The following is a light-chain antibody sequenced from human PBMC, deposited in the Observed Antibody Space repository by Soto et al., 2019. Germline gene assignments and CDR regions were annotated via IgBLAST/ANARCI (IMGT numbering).Light chain of an antibody. CDR2: HAS. V-gene: IGKV3-15*01. CDR1: ESVSHY. CDR3: QEYDNRPPWT. J-gene: IGKJ1*01. Sequence: EIVMTQSPDTLSVSPGDTATLSCRASESVSHYLAWYQQKPGQPPRLLIYHASIRATGIPARFSGSGSGTEFTLTMSSLLSEDFAVYYCQEYDNRPPWTFGQGTRVEIK.